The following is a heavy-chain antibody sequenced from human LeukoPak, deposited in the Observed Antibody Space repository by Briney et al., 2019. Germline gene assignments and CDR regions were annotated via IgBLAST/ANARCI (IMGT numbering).Heavy chain of an antibody. Sequence: PGGSLRLSCAASGFTFSNYDMHWVRHVTGKGLEWVSAIGTAGDTFYPGSVKGRFTISRENAKNSLYLQMNNMRAGDTAVYYCARGPRYYFDSWGQGTLVTVSS. CDR3: ARGPRYYFDS. CDR2: IGTAGDT. J-gene: IGHJ4*02. CDR1: GFTFSNYD. V-gene: IGHV3-13*01.